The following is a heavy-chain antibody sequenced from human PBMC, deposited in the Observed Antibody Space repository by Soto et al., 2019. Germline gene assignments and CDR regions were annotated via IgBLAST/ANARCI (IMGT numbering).Heavy chain of an antibody. V-gene: IGHV4-39*01. J-gene: IGHJ6*02. Sequence: PSETLSITCTVSGGSISSSSYYWGWIRQPPGKGLEWIGSIYYSGSTYYNPSLKSRVTISLDTSKNQFSLKLSSVTAADTAVYYCACLLYYDSSGFEGGGMDVWGQATTFT. CDR2: IYYSGST. D-gene: IGHD3-22*01. CDR1: GGSISSSSYY. CDR3: ACLLYYDSSGFEGGGMDV.